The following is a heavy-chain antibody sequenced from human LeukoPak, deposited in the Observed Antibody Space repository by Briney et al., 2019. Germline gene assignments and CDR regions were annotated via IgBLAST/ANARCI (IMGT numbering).Heavy chain of an antibody. J-gene: IGHJ4*02. CDR3: ARHSGDYALDY. CDR1: GGSFSGYY. V-gene: IGHV4-34*01. D-gene: IGHD4-17*01. Sequence: SETLSLTCAVYGGSFSGYYWSWIRQPPGKGLEWIGEINHSGSTNYNPSLKSRVTISVDTSKNHFSLKLSSVTAADAAVYYCARHSGDYALDYWGQGTLVTVSS. CDR2: INHSGST.